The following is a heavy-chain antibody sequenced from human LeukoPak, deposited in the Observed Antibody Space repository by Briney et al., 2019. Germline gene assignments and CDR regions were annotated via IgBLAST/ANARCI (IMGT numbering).Heavy chain of an antibody. J-gene: IGHJ3*02. CDR1: GGSISSHY. CDR3: ARLLNNDNAGDPDTFDM. V-gene: IGHV4-59*11. CDR2: IYYTGTT. Sequence: SETLSLTCTVSGGSISSHYWSWIQQSPERGLEWIGFIYYTGTTRYNPSLRGRVTMSVDSSRNHFSLKLTSMTAADTALYYCARLLNNDNAGDPDTFDMWGQGTMVTVSS. D-gene: IGHD2-21*02.